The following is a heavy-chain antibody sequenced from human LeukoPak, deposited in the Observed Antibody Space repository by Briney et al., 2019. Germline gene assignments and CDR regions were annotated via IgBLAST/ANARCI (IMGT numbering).Heavy chain of an antibody. Sequence: SETLSLTCTVSGGSLSRTDYYWGWIRQTPGKGLEWIGSIYYSGRTYYNPSLKSRVTISADTSKNQFSLTLQAVTAADTAVYYCAAGTAWFRRIDYWGRGTLVTVSA. V-gene: IGHV4-39*01. D-gene: IGHD2-21*02. CDR3: AAGTAWFRRIDY. CDR1: GGSLSRTDYY. CDR2: IYYSGRT. J-gene: IGHJ4*02.